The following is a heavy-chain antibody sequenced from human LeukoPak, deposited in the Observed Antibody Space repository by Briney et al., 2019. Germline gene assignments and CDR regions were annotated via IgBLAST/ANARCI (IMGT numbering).Heavy chain of an antibody. CDR2: ISGSGGST. J-gene: IGHJ3*02. Sequence: PSETLSLTCTVSGGSISSSSYYWGWIRQPPGKGLEWVSAISGSGGSTYYADSVKGRFTISRDNSKNTPYLQMNSLRAEDTAVYYCAKDSLTAMIVVLPNAFDIWGQGTMVTVSS. CDR1: GGSISSSSYY. D-gene: IGHD3-22*01. V-gene: IGHV3-23*01. CDR3: AKDSLTAMIVVLPNAFDI.